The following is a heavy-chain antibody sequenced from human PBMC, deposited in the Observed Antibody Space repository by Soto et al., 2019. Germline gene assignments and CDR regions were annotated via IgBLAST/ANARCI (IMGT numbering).Heavy chain of an antibody. Sequence: VQLLESGGGLVQPGGSLRLSCATSGFTFSSYAMSWVRQAPGKGLEWVSAISGSGGSTYYADSVKGRFTISRDNSKNTLYLQMNSLRAEDTAVYYCAKGRGKELHHYYYYYMDVWGKGTTVTVSS. CDR3: AKGRGKELHHYYYYYMDV. CDR2: ISGSGGST. D-gene: IGHD1-7*01. CDR1: GFTFSSYA. J-gene: IGHJ6*03. V-gene: IGHV3-23*01.